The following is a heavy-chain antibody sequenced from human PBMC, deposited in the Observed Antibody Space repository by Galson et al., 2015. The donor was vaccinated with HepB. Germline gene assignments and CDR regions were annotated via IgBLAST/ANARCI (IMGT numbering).Heavy chain of an antibody. CDR1: GYTFTSYY. V-gene: IGHV1-46*01. J-gene: IGHJ5*02. Sequence: SVKVSCKASGYTFTSYYMHWVRQAPGQGLEWMGIINPSGGSTSYAQEFQGRVTMTRDTSTSTVYMELSSLRSEDTAVYYCARSLSRYCSSTSCYTPHWFDPWGQGTLITVSS. CDR2: INPSGGST. CDR3: ARSLSRYCSSTSCYTPHWFDP. D-gene: IGHD2-2*02.